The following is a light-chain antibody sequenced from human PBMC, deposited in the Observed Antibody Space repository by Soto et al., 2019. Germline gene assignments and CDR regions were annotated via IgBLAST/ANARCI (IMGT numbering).Light chain of an antibody. CDR3: QQLNSYPPWT. V-gene: IGKV1-9*01. CDR1: QGIANS. CDR2: GAS. J-gene: IGKJ1*01. Sequence: IQLTQSPSSLSASVGATVTITCRASQGIANSLAWYPHKPGTAPKLLIFGASTLQTGVPSRFSGRGSGTEFTLTIRSQQREEFAIYYCQQLNSYPPWTFGQGTKVEIK.